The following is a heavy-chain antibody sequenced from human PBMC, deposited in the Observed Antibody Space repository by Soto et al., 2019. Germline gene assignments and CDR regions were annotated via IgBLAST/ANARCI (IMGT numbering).Heavy chain of an antibody. CDR1: GFTFSDYY. D-gene: IGHD3-16*02. J-gene: IGHJ4*02. V-gene: IGHV3-11*03. CDR3: ASLHYDYVWGSYRPTPYFDY. CDR2: ISSSSSYT. Sequence: GGSLRLSCAASGFTFSDYYMSWIRQAPGKGLEWVSYISSSSSYTNYADSVKGRFTISRDNAKNSLYLQMNSLRAEDTAVYYCASLHYDYVWGSYRPTPYFDYWGQGTLVTVSS.